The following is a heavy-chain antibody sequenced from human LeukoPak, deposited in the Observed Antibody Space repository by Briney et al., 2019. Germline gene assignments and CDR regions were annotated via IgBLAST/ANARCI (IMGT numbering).Heavy chain of an antibody. J-gene: IGHJ4*02. Sequence: PSETLSLTCTVSGGSISSSSYYWSWIRQPPGKGLEWIGEINHSGSTNYNPSLKSRVTISVDTSKNQFSLKLSSVTAADTAVYYCARRPFKGRSGSSWLRPFDYWGQGTLVTVSS. CDR1: GGSISSSSYY. D-gene: IGHD6-13*01. CDR3: ARRPFKGRSGSSWLRPFDY. CDR2: INHSGST. V-gene: IGHV4-39*07.